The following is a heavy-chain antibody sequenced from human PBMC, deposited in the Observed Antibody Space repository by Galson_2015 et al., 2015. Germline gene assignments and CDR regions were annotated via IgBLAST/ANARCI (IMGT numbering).Heavy chain of an antibody. D-gene: IGHD2-2*01. Sequence: SVKVSCKASEYTFTNFYIHWVRQAPGQGLEWMGWISAYNGNTNYAQKLQGRVTMTTDTSTSTAYMELRSLRSDDTAVYYCARDLLVCSSTSCYGDFDYWGQGTLVTVSS. CDR3: ARDLLVCSSTSCYGDFDY. CDR1: EYTFTNFY. CDR2: ISAYNGNT. V-gene: IGHV1-18*04. J-gene: IGHJ4*02.